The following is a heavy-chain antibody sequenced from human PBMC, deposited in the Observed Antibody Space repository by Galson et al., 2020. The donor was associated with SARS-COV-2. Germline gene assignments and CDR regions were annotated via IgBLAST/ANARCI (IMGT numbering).Heavy chain of an antibody. V-gene: IGHV1-69*13. Sequence: SVKVSCKASGGTFSSYAISWVRQAPGQGLEWMGGIIPIFTTGDYAQKFQGRVTISADDSTSTAYMELSSLRSEDTAVYYCARGGNYYDSVGLVSYFDSWGQGTLVTVSS. J-gene: IGHJ4*02. CDR2: IIPIFTTG. CDR1: GGTFSSYA. CDR3: ARGGNYYDSVGLVSYFDS. D-gene: IGHD3-22*01.